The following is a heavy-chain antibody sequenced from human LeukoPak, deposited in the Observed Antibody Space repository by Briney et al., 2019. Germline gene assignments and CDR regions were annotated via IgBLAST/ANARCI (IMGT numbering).Heavy chain of an antibody. Sequence: GESLKISCKGSGYSFTSYWIGWVRQMPEKGLEWMGIIYPGDSDTRYSPSFQGQVTISADKSFSTAYLQWSSLKASDTAMYYCVRLSFGPTGWFDPWGQGTLVTVSS. D-gene: IGHD3-10*01. CDR1: GYSFTSYW. CDR3: VRLSFGPTGWFDP. J-gene: IGHJ5*02. CDR2: IYPGDSDT. V-gene: IGHV5-51*01.